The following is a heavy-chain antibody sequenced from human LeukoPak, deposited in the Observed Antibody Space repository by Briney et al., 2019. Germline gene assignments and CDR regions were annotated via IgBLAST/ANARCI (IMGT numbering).Heavy chain of an antibody. J-gene: IGHJ5*02. Sequence: SQTLSLTCTVSGGSISSGGYYWSWIRQPPGKGLEWIGYIYHSGSTYYNPSLKSRVTISVDRSKNQFSLKLSSVTAADTAVYYCAGAEPYDFWSPRDRAPWGQGTLVTVSS. CDR1: GGSISSGGYY. CDR3: AGAEPYDFWSPRDRAP. V-gene: IGHV4-30-2*01. D-gene: IGHD3-3*01. CDR2: IYHSGST.